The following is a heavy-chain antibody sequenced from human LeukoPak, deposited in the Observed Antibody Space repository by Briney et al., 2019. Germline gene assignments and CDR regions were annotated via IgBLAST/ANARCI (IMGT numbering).Heavy chain of an antibody. CDR1: GGSISSSSYY. CDR2: IYYSGST. Sequence: PSETLSLTCTVSGGSISSSSYYWGWIRQPPGKGLEWIGSIYYSGSTYYNPSLKSRVTISVDTSKNQFSLKLSSVTAADTAVYYCATTGGVGYSYVQHYYYYYMDVWGKGTTVTVSS. V-gene: IGHV4-39*07. D-gene: IGHD5-18*01. J-gene: IGHJ6*03. CDR3: ATTGGVGYSYVQHYYYYYMDV.